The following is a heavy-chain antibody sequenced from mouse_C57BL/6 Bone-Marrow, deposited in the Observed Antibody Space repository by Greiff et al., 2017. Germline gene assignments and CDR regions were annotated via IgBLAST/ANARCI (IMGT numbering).Heavy chain of an antibody. J-gene: IGHJ2*01. CDR3: AIQKVYYFDY. Sequence: EVKVVESGGGLVQPGESLKLSCESNEYEFPSHDMSWVRKTPEKRLELVAAINSDGGSTYYPDTMERRFIISRDNTKKTLYLQLSSLRSEDTALYYCAIQKVYYFDYWGQGTTLTVSS. CDR1: EYEFPSHD. V-gene: IGHV5-2*01. CDR2: INSDGGST.